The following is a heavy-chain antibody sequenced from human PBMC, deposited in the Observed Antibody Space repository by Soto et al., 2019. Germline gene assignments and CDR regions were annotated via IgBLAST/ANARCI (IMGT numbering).Heavy chain of an antibody. V-gene: IGHV3-23*01. CDR2: INDSGDLR. Sequence: GGSLRLSCVASGFTFGSYAMSWVRRAPGKGLEWVSTINDSGDLRYYAESVRCRFTISRDNSKNTLYLQVNDLRAEHTARYHCAKAFGDWYPFEKWGLGALVTVSS. CDR3: AKAFGDWYPFEK. CDR1: GFTFGSYA. J-gene: IGHJ4*02. D-gene: IGHD6-19*01.